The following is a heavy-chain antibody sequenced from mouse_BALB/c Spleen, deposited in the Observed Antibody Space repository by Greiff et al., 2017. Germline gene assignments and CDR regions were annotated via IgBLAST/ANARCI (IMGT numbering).Heavy chain of an antibody. CDR3: ARSDDYYFDD. Sequence: QVQLQQPGAELVKPGASVKLSCKASGYTFTSYWMHWVKQRPGQGLEWIGEINPSNGRTNYNEKFKSKATLTVDKSSSTAYMQLSSLTSEDSAVYYCARSDDYYFDDWGQGTTLTVSS. J-gene: IGHJ2*01. CDR1: GYTFTSYW. CDR2: INPSNGRT. V-gene: IGHV1S81*02. D-gene: IGHD2-4*01.